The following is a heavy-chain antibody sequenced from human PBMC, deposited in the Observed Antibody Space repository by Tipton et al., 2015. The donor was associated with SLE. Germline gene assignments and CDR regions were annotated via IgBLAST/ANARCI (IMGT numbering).Heavy chain of an antibody. CDR3: ARARNYYDSSGYYYSYYFDY. CDR2: IKQDGSEK. Sequence: SLRLSCAASGFTFSSYWMSWVRQAPGKGLEWVANIKQDGSEKYYVDSVKGRFTISRDNAKNSLYLQMNSLRAEDTAVFYCARARNYYDSSGYYYSYYFDYWGQGTLVTVSS. CDR1: GFTFSSYW. V-gene: IGHV3-7*01. D-gene: IGHD3-22*01. J-gene: IGHJ4*02.